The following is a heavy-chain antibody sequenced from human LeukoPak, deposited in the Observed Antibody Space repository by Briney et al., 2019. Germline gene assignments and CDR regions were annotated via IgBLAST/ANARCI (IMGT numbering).Heavy chain of an antibody. D-gene: IGHD5-18*01. V-gene: IGHV4-34*01. J-gene: IGHJ3*02. CDR1: GGSISSYY. CDR3: ARVRGYSYGTKHYAFDI. CDR2: INHSGST. Sequence: SETLSLTCTVSGGSISSYYWSWIRQPPGKGLEWIGEINHSGSTNYNPSLKSRVTISVDTSKNQFSLKLSSVTAADTAVYYCARVRGYSYGTKHYAFDIWGQGTMVTVSS.